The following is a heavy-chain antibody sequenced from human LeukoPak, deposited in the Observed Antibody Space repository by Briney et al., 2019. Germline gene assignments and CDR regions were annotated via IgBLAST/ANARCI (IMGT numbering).Heavy chain of an antibody. CDR1: GYTFTGYY. Sequence: ASVKVSCKASGYTFTGYYMHWVRQAPGQGLEWMGWINPDTGRTNYAQKFQGRVTMTRDTSISTAYMGLSRLRSDDTAVYYCARARVLCSGGSCYSGWFDPWGQGTLVTVSS. D-gene: IGHD2-15*01. CDR2: INPDTGRT. CDR3: ARARVLCSGGSCYSGWFDP. V-gene: IGHV1-2*02. J-gene: IGHJ5*02.